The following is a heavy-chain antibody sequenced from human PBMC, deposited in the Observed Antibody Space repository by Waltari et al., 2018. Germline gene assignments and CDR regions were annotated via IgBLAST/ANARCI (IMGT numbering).Heavy chain of an antibody. D-gene: IGHD3-16*01. CDR3: ARDVTGYYYFDL. CDR1: GFTVSTTY. Sequence: EVQLVVSGGGLIQHGGSLRLSCAASGFTVSTTYMNWVRQAPGKGRDWVSVIGRDCTHYADAVKGRFTISRDNSKNTLYLQMNTLRAEDTALYYCARDVTGYYYFDLWGRGTLVTVSS. CDR2: IGRDCT. J-gene: IGHJ2*01. V-gene: IGHV3-53*01.